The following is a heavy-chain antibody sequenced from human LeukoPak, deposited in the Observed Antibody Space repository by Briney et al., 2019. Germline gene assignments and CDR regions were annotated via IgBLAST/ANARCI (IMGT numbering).Heavy chain of an antibody. CDR1: GFTFDDYA. J-gene: IGHJ6*03. Sequence: GGSLRLSCSASGFTFDDYAMHWVRQAPGKVLEWVSGISWNSGRIDYAASVKGRFTISRDNAKNSLYLEMNSLRAEDMALYYCAKALKPTLNFYYMDVWGKGTPVTVSS. CDR3: AKALKPTLNFYYMDV. V-gene: IGHV3-9*03. CDR2: ISWNSGRI. D-gene: IGHD1-14*01.